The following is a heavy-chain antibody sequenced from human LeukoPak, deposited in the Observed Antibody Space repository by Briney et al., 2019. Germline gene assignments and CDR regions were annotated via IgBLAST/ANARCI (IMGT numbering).Heavy chain of an antibody. CDR2: INHIGDT. J-gene: IGHJ4*02. CDR3: ARERSQNLDY. CDR1: GGSFSGYY. Sequence: SETLSLTCAVYGGSFSGYYWSWIRQPPGKGLEWIGEINHIGDTNYNPSLKSRVTISVDKSKNQFSLKLSSVTAADTAVYYCARERSQNLDYWGQGTLVTVSS. V-gene: IGHV4-34*01.